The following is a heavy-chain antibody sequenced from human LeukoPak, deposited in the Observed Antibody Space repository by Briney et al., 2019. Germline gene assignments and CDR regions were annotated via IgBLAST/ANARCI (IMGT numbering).Heavy chain of an antibody. CDR1: GFNFDNYA. V-gene: IGHV3-20*04. Sequence: GGSLRLSCAASGFNFDNYAMSWVRQPPGKGLEWVSGINWNAGSTGYADSVKGRFTISRDNARNSLHLQMNSLRAEDTAFYYCARRGVVVYALDIWGQGTMVTVSS. CDR2: INWNAGST. CDR3: ARRGVVVYALDI. J-gene: IGHJ3*02. D-gene: IGHD3-22*01.